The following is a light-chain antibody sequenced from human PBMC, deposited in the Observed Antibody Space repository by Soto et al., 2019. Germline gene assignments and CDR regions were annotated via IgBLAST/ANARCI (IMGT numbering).Light chain of an antibody. CDR2: EVS. CDR1: SSDVGGYTY. J-gene: IGLJ1*01. V-gene: IGLV2-14*01. CDR3: SSYTSSSTPHYV. Sequence: QSVLTQPASVSGSPGQSITISCTGTSSDVGGYTYVSWYQQHPGKAPKLMIYEVSNRPSGVSNRFSGSKSGNTASLTISGLQAEDEADYYCSSYTSSSTPHYVYGTGTNVTVL.